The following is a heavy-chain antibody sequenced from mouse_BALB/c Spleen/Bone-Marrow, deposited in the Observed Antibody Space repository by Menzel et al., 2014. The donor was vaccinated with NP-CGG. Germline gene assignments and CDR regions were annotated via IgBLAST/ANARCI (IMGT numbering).Heavy chain of an antibody. CDR1: GFTFSSYA. Sequence: EVKVVESGGGLVKPGGSLKLSCAASGFTFSSYAMSWVRQTPEKRLEWVASISSGGSTYYPDSVKGRFTISRDDARIILYLQMSSLRSEDTAMYYCASLYFYGSSYYTVDYWGQGTSVTVSS. V-gene: IGHV5-6-5*01. CDR2: ISSGGST. J-gene: IGHJ4*01. CDR3: ASLYFYGSSYYTVDY. D-gene: IGHD1-1*01.